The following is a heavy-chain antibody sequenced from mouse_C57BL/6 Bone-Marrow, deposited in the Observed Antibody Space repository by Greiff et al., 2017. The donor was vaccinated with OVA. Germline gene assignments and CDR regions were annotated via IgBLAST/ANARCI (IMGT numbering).Heavy chain of an antibody. CDR2: INPGSGGT. J-gene: IGHJ4*01. CDR1: GYAFTNYL. CDR3: ATVYYGYGEMDY. V-gene: IGHV1-54*01. D-gene: IGHD2-2*01. Sequence: QVQLQQSGAELVRPGTSVKVSCKASGYAFTNYLIEWVKQRPGQGLEWIGVINPGSGGTNYNEKFKGKATLTADKSSSTAYMQLSSLTSEDSAVYGYATVYYGYGEMDYWGQGTSVTVSS.